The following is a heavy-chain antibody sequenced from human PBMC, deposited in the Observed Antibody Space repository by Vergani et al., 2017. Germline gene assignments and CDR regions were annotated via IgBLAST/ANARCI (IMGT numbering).Heavy chain of an antibody. CDR1: GASIRSSNYY. CDR2: IYYSGST. J-gene: IGHJ5*02. Sequence: QLQLQESGPGLVKPSATLSLTCSVSGASIRSSNYYWGWIRQPPGKGLDWIASIYYSGSTYYNPSLKSRVTISVDTSKNQFSLKLSSVTAADTAVYFCARHSTVEWLVKLGGRDPGGQGILVTVSS. V-gene: IGHV4-39*01. CDR3: ARHSTVEWLVKLGGRDP. D-gene: IGHD6-19*01.